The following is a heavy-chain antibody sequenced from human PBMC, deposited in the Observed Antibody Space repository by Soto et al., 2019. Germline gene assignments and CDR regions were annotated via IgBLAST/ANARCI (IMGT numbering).Heavy chain of an antibody. V-gene: IGHV3-74*01. CDR1: GSTFSSYY. CDR3: ARNSRTDFDY. J-gene: IGHJ4*02. Sequence: EVKLVESRGGLIQPGGSLRLSCAASGSTFSSYYMHWVRQAPGKGLVWVARISSDGSKTDYADSVKGRFTISRDNAKNTLYLQMNSLRVEDTAVYYCARNSRTDFDYWGQGTLVTVSS. D-gene: IGHD2-15*01. CDR2: ISSDGSKT.